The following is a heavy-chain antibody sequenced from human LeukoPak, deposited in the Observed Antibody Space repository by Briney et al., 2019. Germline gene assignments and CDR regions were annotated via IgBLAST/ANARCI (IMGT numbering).Heavy chain of an antibody. D-gene: IGHD4-23*01. CDR1: GYTFTSYG. V-gene: IGHV1-18*01. J-gene: IGHJ1*01. Sequence: AASVKVSCKASGYTFTSYGISWVRQAPGRGLEWMGWISAYNGNTNYAQKLQGRVTMTTDTSTSTAYMELRSLRSDDTAVYYCARDLDYGGNHAEYFQHWGQGTLVTVSS. CDR2: ISAYNGNT. CDR3: ARDLDYGGNHAEYFQH.